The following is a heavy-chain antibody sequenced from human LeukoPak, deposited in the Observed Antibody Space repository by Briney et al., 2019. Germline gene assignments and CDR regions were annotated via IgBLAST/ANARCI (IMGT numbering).Heavy chain of an antibody. CDR2: INPEGSEK. V-gene: IGHV3-7*01. CDR1: GFAFSSSW. D-gene: IGHD5-18*01. J-gene: IGHJ4*02. CDR3: ARDLAYSRLDY. Sequence: GGSLRLSCAVSGFAFSSSWMDWVRQAPGKGLEWVASINPEGSEKYSADSVKGRFTISRDNAKNSLYLQMDSLRVEDTAFYYCARDLAYSRLDYWGQGMLVTVSS.